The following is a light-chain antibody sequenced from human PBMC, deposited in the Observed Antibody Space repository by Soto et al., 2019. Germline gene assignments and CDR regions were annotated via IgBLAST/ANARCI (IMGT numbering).Light chain of an antibody. Sequence: QPALTQPRSVSGSHGQSVSISCTGTSSDVGGYNYVSWYQQHPGKAPKLMIYDVSKRPSGVPDRFSGSKSGNTASLTISGLQAEDEADYYCCSYAGSSYVFGTGTKVTVL. CDR1: SSDVGGYNY. CDR2: DVS. V-gene: IGLV2-11*01. CDR3: CSYAGSSYV. J-gene: IGLJ1*01.